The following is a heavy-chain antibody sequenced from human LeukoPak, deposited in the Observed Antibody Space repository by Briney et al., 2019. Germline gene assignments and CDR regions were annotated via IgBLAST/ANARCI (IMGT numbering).Heavy chain of an antibody. V-gene: IGHV4-39*07. CDR3: ARGRHHYYGSGSYFDY. Sequence: SETLSLTCTVSGGSISSGGYYWSWIRQPPGKGLEWIGEINHSGSTNYNPSLKSRVTISVDTSKNQFSLKLSSVTAADTAVYYCARGRHHYYGSGSYFDYWGQGTLVTVSS. CDR1: GGSISSGGYY. CDR2: INHSGST. J-gene: IGHJ4*02. D-gene: IGHD3-10*01.